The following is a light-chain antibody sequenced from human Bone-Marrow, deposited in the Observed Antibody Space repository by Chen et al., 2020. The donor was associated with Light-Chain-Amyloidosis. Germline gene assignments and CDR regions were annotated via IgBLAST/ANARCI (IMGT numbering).Light chain of an antibody. Sequence: SALTQPAPVSGSPGQSITISCPGTSSDVGGYNYVSWYQQHPGKAPKLMIYDVSNWPSGVSNRFSGSKSGNTASLTISGLQAEDEADYYCSSYTSSSTLVFGGGTKLTVL. CDR1: SSDVGGYNY. J-gene: IGLJ3*02. CDR2: DVS. V-gene: IGLV2-14*01. CDR3: SSYTSSSTLV.